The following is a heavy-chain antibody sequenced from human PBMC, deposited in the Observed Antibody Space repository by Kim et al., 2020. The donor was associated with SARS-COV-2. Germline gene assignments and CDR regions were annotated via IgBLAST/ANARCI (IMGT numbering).Heavy chain of an antibody. CDR2: IKQDGSEK. V-gene: IGHV3-7*03. J-gene: IGHJ3*02. D-gene: IGHD3-22*01. Sequence: GGSLRLSCAASGFTFSIYWLSWVRQAPGKGLEWVANIKQDGSEKYYVDSVKGRFTISRDNDKNSLYLQMNSLRAEDTAAYYCARDWYSSGYYDAFDIWG. CDR3: ARDWYSSGYYDAFDI. CDR1: GFTFSIYW.